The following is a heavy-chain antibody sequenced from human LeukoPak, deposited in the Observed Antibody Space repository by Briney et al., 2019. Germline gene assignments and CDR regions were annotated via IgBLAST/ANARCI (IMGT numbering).Heavy chain of an antibody. CDR2: INPNSGGT. CDR1: GYTFTGYY. V-gene: IGHV1-2*02. Sequence: ASVKVSCKASGYTFTGYYMHWVRQAPGQGLEWMGWINPNSGGTNYAQKFQGRVTMTRDTSISTAYMELSRLRSDDTAVYYCARATVVAVAATPLGFDPWGQGTLVTVSS. CDR3: ARATVVAVAATPLGFDP. J-gene: IGHJ5*02. D-gene: IGHD2-15*01.